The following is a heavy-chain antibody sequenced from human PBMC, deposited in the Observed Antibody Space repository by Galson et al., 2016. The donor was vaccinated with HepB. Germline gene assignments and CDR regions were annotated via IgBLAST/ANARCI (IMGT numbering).Heavy chain of an antibody. CDR2: IYYSETT. CDR1: GGSISSGGYF. CDR3: ARGRPIDSYYGMDV. Sequence: TLSLTCTVSGGSISSGGYFWTWIRQHPGKGLEWIGYIYYSETTNYNPSLKSRLTISVDTSKNQLSLKMSSLTAADTAVYYCARGRPIDSYYGMDVWGQGTTVTVSS. D-gene: IGHD2/OR15-2a*01. J-gene: IGHJ6*02. V-gene: IGHV4-31*03.